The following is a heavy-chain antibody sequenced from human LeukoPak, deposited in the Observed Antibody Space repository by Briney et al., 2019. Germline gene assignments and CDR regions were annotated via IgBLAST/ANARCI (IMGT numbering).Heavy chain of an antibody. D-gene: IGHD6-13*01. J-gene: IGHJ4*02. CDR3: ARESRYSSDY. CDR2: ISSSSTTI. V-gene: IGHV3-48*02. Sequence: PGGSLRLSCAASGFTFSGYSMTWVRQAPGKGLEWISYISSSSTTIYYADSVKGRFTISRDNAKNSLSLQMNSLRDEDTAMYYCARESRYSSDYWGQGTLVTDSS. CDR1: GFTFSGYS.